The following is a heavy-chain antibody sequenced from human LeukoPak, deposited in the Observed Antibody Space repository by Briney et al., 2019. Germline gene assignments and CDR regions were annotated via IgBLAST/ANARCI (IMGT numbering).Heavy chain of an antibody. V-gene: IGHV1-69*04. Sequence: GSSVKVSCKASGGTFSSYAISWVRQAPGQGLEWMGRIIPILGIANYAQKFQGRVTITADKSTSTAYMELSSLRSEDTAVYYCARERGIAVAGTFLGWFDPWGQGTLVTVSS. CDR2: IIPILGIA. CDR1: GGTFSSYA. CDR3: ARERGIAVAGTFLGWFDP. J-gene: IGHJ5*02. D-gene: IGHD6-19*01.